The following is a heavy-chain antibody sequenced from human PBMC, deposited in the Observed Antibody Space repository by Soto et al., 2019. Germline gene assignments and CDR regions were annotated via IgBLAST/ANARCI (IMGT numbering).Heavy chain of an antibody. J-gene: IGHJ4*02. CDR2: IDLSESYT. Sequence: GESLKLSCTVSGYSFASQLISWVRQVPGKGQEWMGRIDLSESYTTYNPSFQGHVTFSADKSITTAYLQWRSLEASDTAIYYCATQGLTTYYFGYWGQGTLVTVSS. CDR3: ATQGLTTYYFGY. CDR1: GYSFASQL. V-gene: IGHV5-10-1*01.